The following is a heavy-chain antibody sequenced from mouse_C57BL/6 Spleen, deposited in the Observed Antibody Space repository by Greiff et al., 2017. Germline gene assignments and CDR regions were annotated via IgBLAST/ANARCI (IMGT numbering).Heavy chain of an antibody. CDR1: GYSFTSYY. CDR2: IYPGGGNT. J-gene: IGHJ4*01. Sequence: QVHVKQSGPELVKPGASVKISCKASGYSFTSYYIHWVKQRPGQGLEWIGWIYPGGGNTKYNEKFKGKATLTADTSSSTAYMQLSSLTSEDSAVYYCAGRPGYYAMDYWGQGTSVTVSS. V-gene: IGHV1-66*01. CDR3: AGRPGYYAMDY.